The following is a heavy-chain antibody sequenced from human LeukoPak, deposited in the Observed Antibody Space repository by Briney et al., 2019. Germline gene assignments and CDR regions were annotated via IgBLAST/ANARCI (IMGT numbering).Heavy chain of an antibody. J-gene: IGHJ4*02. CDR2: ISGSGGST. Sequence: RGSLRLSCAASGFTFSSYAMSWVRQAPGKGLEWVSAISGSGGSTYYADSVKGRFTISRDNSKNTLYLQMNSLRAEDTAVYYCAKGPQVGSGYHPDYWGQGTLVTVSS. CDR1: GFTFSSYA. D-gene: IGHD3-22*01. V-gene: IGHV3-23*01. CDR3: AKGPQVGSGYHPDY.